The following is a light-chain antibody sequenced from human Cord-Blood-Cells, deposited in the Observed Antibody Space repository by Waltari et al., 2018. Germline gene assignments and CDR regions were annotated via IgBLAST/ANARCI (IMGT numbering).Light chain of an antibody. Sequence: DIQMTQSPSSLCASVGDRVTITCQASQDISNYLNRYQQKPGKAPKLLIYDASNFETGVPSRFSGSGSGTDFTFTISSLQPEDIATYYCQQYDNLPITFGQGTRLEIK. CDR3: QQYDNLPIT. J-gene: IGKJ5*01. CDR1: QDISNY. CDR2: DAS. V-gene: IGKV1-33*01.